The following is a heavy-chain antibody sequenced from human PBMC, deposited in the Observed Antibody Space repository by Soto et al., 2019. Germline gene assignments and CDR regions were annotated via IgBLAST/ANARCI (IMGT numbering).Heavy chain of an antibody. V-gene: IGHV1-69*01. Sequence: QVQLVQSGAEVKKPGSSVKVSCKASGGTFSSYAISWVRQAPGQGLEWMGGIIPIFGTANYAQKFQGRVTVTANESMSADDMKLSSLRAVDTAGYDCTRGQYYYSASSYERGCYFGMDVWGQGTLVTVSS. CDR1: GGTFSSYA. CDR3: TRGQYYYSASSYERGCYFGMDV. CDR2: IIPIFGTA. J-gene: IGHJ6*02. D-gene: IGHD3-10*01.